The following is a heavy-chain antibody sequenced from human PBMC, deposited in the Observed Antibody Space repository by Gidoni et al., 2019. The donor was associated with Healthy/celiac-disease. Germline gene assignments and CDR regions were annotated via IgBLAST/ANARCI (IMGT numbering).Heavy chain of an antibody. CDR2: IWYDGSNK. D-gene: IGHD6-19*01. J-gene: IGHJ4*02. V-gene: IGHV3-33*01. Sequence: QVQLVESGGGVVQPGRSLRLSCAASGFTFRSYGMHWVRQAPGKGLEWVAVIWYDGSNKYYADSVKGRFTISRDNSKNTLYLQMNSLRAEDTAVYYCAREFARGYSSGWYAYWGQGTLVTVSS. CDR3: AREFARGYSSGWYAY. CDR1: GFTFRSYG.